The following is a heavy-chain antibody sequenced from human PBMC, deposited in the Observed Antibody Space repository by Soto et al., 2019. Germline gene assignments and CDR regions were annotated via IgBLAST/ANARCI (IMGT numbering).Heavy chain of an antibody. CDR1: RASVSSSNYY. D-gene: IGHD7-27*01. CDR2: ISYTGRT. J-gene: IGHJ4*02. CDR3: ARGWTGGDPDLIYFDY. Sequence: PSETLSLTCSVSRASVSSSNYYWGWVRQPPGKALEFIGYISYTGRTHYNPSLRHRVTMSIEASQNQFSLDLTSVTAADTAVYFCARGWTGGDPDLIYFDYWGPGTLVTVSS. V-gene: IGHV4-61*01.